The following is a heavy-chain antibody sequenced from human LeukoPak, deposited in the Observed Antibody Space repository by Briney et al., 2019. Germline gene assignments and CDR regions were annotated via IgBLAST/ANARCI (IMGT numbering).Heavy chain of an antibody. D-gene: IGHD3-10*01. CDR3: ARGGRYYGSGSPPLH. CDR1: GFTVSSNY. V-gene: IGHV3-66*01. J-gene: IGHJ4*02. Sequence: GGSLRLSCAASGFTVSSNYMSWVRHAPGKGLELVSVIYSGGSTYYADSVKGRFIISRDNSKNTLYLQMNSLRAEDTAVYYCARGGRYYGSGSPPLHWGQGTLVTVSS. CDR2: IYSGGST.